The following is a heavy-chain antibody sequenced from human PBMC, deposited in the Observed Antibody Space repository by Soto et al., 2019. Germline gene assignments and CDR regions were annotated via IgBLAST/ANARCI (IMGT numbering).Heavy chain of an antibody. CDR2: ISYDGSNK. Sequence: GGSLRLSCAASGFTFSSYAMHWVRQAPGKGLEWVAVISYDGSNKYYADSVKGRFTISRDNSKNTLYLQMNSLRAEDTAVYYCARALRFLAVKCGGYYGMDVWGQGTTVTVSS. CDR1: GFTFSSYA. J-gene: IGHJ6*02. V-gene: IGHV3-30*04. D-gene: IGHD3-3*01. CDR3: ARALRFLAVKCGGYYGMDV.